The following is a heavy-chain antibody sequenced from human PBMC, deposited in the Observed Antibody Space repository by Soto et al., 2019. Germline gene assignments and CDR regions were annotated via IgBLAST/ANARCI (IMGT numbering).Heavy chain of an antibody. Sequence: QVQLVESGGGVVQPGRSLRLSCAASGFTFSSYGMHWVRQAPGKGLEWVAVISYDGSNKYYADSVKGRFTISRDNSKNTMYLQMISLRAEDTAVYYCAKGRDYGDYRAYYYYYYMDVWGKGTTVTVSS. CDR1: GFTFSSYG. CDR2: ISYDGSNK. J-gene: IGHJ6*03. CDR3: AKGRDYGDYRAYYYYYYMDV. D-gene: IGHD4-17*01. V-gene: IGHV3-30*18.